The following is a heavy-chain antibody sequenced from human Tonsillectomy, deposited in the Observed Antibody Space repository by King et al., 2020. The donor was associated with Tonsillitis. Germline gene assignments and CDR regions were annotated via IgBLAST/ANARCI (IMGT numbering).Heavy chain of an antibody. V-gene: IGHV3-20*01. Sequence: VRQAPGKGLEWVSGISGIGGRTGYADSVKGRFTISRYNAKKYLYLQMNSLRAEDSALYHCVRVTGTNAFVIWGQETKVTVSS. D-gene: IGHD1-7*01. CDR3: VRVTGTNAFVI. CDR2: ISGIGGRT. J-gene: IGHJ3*02.